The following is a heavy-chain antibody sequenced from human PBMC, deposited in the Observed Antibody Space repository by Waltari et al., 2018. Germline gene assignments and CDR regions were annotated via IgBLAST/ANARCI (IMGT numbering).Heavy chain of an antibody. CDR2: MNPNSGNT. CDR3: AKPAEGYYYYYYMDV. V-gene: IGHV1-8*02. J-gene: IGHJ6*03. CDR1: GYTFTSYD. Sequence: QVQLVQSGAEVKKPGASVKVSCKASGYTFTSYDINWVRQATGQGLEWMGWMNPNSGNTGYAQKFQGRVTISRDNAKNSLYLQMNSLRAEDMALYYCAKPAEGYYYYYYMDVWGKGTTVTVSS.